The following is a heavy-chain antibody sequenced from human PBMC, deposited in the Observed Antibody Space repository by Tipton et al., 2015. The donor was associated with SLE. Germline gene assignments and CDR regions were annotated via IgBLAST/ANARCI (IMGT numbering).Heavy chain of an antibody. J-gene: IGHJ6*03. Sequence: TLSLTCAVYGGSFSGYYWSWIRQPPGKGLEWIGEINHSGSTNYNPSLQSRVTISVDTSKNQFSLKLSSVTAADTAVYYCARGLATGYYYYYMDVWGKGTTVTVSS. V-gene: IGHV4-34*01. D-gene: IGHD5-12*01. CDR2: INHSGST. CDR3: ARGLATGYYYYYMDV. CDR1: GGSFSGYY.